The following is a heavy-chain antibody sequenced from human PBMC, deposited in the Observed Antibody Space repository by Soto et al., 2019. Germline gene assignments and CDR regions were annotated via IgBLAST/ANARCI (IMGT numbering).Heavy chain of an antibody. CDR2: IYWDDDK. Sequence: QITLKESGPPLVKPTQTLTLTCTLSGFSPSSSGVGMGWIRQPPGKALEWLALIYWDDDKRYSPSLKSRLTITKDTSKNQVVLTMTNMDRVDTATYYCARHTTTDGYFDYWGQGTLVTVSS. D-gene: IGHD4-17*01. CDR1: GFSPSSSGVG. CDR3: ARHTTTDGYFDY. V-gene: IGHV2-5*02. J-gene: IGHJ4*02.